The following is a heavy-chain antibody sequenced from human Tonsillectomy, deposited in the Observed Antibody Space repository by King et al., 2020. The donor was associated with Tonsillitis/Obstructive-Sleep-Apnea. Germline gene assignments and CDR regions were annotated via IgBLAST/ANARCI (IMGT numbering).Heavy chain of an antibody. Sequence: VQLVESGGGVVQPGRSLRLSCAASGFSFSTYAIHWVRQAPGKGLEWVAVISYDGSNKYYADSVKGRFTISRDNSKNTLDLQMNSLRPEDTAVYYCAREGIYVSGGYPDAFDIWGQGTMVTVSS. CDR2: ISYDGSNK. V-gene: IGHV3-30*04. CDR3: AREGIYVSGGYPDAFDI. J-gene: IGHJ3*02. D-gene: IGHD3-22*01. CDR1: GFSFSTYA.